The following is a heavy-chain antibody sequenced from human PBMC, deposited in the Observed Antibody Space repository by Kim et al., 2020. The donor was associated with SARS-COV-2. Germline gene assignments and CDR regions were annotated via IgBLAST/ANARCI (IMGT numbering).Heavy chain of an antibody. D-gene: IGHD2-15*01. V-gene: IGHV1-18*01. CDR1: GYTFTTYG. J-gene: IGHJ4*02. CDR2: ISTYNGNT. CDR3: ARDFYCSGGSCYDVFDY. Sequence: ASVKVSCKASGYTFTTYGISWVRQAPGQGLEWMGWISTYNGNTNYAQKLQGSVTMTTDTSTSTVYMELRSLRSDDTAVYYCARDFYCSGGSCYDVFDYWGQGTLVTVSS.